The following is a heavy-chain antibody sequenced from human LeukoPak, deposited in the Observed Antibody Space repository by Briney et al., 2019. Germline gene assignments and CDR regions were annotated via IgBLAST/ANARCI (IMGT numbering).Heavy chain of an antibody. D-gene: IGHD3-3*01. CDR3: ASSDFWSGYYIDY. Sequence: SETLSLTCTVSGGSISSGSYYWSWIRQPAGKGLEWIGRIYTSGSTNYNPSLKSRVTISVDTSKNQFSLKLSSVAAADTAVYYCASSDFWSGYYIDYWGQGTLVTVSS. V-gene: IGHV4-61*02. CDR1: GGSISSGSYY. CDR2: IYTSGST. J-gene: IGHJ4*02.